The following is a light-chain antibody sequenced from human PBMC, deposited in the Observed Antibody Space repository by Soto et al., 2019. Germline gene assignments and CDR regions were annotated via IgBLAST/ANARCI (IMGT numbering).Light chain of an antibody. J-gene: IGLJ3*02. CDR1: SSDIGTYRY. CDR2: STN. Sequence: QSALTQPASVSGSPGQSITISCTGTSSDIGTYRYVSWFQHHPGKAPKLLIYSTNQRPSGVPDRFSGSKSGTSASLAISGLRSEDEGEYYCAAWDNSLSGVFGGGTKVTVL. CDR3: AAWDNSLSGV. V-gene: IGLV1-47*02.